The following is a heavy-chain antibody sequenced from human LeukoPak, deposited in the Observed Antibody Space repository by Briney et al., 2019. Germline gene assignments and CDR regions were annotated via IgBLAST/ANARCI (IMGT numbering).Heavy chain of an antibody. CDR3: ARGGCPCGYFGY. V-gene: IGHV1-8*01. J-gene: IGHJ4*02. Sequence: ASVNDSRKSSVYTFTSYVINGVRPATGRGGEWMGWMNSNSGNTGYAQKFQSRVTMTRNTSISTAYMELSSVRSEDTAVYYCARGGCPCGYFGYWGQGTLVTVS. CDR2: MNSNSGNT. CDR1: VYTFTSYV. D-gene: IGHD2-21*01.